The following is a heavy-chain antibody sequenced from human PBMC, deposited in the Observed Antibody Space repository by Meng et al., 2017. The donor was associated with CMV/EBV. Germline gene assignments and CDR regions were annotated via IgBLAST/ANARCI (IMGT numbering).Heavy chain of an antibody. Sequence: SGYTFTGYDMQWVRQGPGQGLEWMEWINPNSGGTKYEQKFQGRVTITRDTSISTAYMELSRLRSDDTAVYYCAREWVVPAAIDWFDPWGQGTLVTVSS. CDR1: GYTFTGYD. V-gene: IGHV1-2*02. CDR3: AREWVVPAAIDWFDP. J-gene: IGHJ5*02. D-gene: IGHD2-2*01. CDR2: INPNSGGT.